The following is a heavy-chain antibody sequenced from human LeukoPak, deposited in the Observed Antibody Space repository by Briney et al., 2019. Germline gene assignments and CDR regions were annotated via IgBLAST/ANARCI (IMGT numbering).Heavy chain of an antibody. J-gene: IGHJ5*02. CDR3: ARTYYDFWSGYFSWFDP. D-gene: IGHD3-3*01. V-gene: IGHV4-34*01. CDR1: GVSFSGYY. Sequence: SETLSLTCAVYGVSFSGYYWSWIRQPPGKGLEWIGEINHSGSTNYNPSLKSRVTISVDTSKYQFSLKLSSVTAADTAVYYCARTYYDFWSGYFSWFDPWGQGTLVTVSS. CDR2: INHSGST.